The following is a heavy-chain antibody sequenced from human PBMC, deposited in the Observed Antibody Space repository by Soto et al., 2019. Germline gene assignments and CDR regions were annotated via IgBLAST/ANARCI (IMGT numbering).Heavy chain of an antibody. CDR3: ARDESGGMDV. V-gene: IGHV3-21*01. CDR1: GFTFSSYS. Sequence: PGGSLRLSCAASGFTFSSYSMNWVRQAPGKGLEWVSSISSSSSYIYYADSVKGRFTISRDNAKNSLHLQMNSLRAEDTAVYYCARDESGGMDVWGQGTTVTVSS. D-gene: IGHD3-10*01. J-gene: IGHJ6*02. CDR2: ISSSSSYI.